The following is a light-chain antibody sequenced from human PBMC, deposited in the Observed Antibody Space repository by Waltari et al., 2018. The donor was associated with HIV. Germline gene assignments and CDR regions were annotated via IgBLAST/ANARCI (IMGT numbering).Light chain of an antibody. V-gene: IGKV2-28*01. J-gene: IGKJ3*01. Sequence: DIVMTQAPLSLPVTPGEQASLYCTAHQSLHINAYNHVNWYLQRPGQSPQLLIYLGSIRASWVPDRFTGSGFGTDFTLKINRVAAEDDGLYYCMQALQTPFTFGPGTKVHIK. CDR1: QSLHINAYNH. CDR3: MQALQTPFT. CDR2: LGS.